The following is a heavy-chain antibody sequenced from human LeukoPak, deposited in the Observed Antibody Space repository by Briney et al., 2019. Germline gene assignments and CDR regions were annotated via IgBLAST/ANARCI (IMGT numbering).Heavy chain of an antibody. V-gene: IGHV3-21*06. D-gene: IGHD3-9*01. CDR2: IHSGGSDV. CDR1: GFTFSSYK. CDR3: ARGHYDILTGNYKWTPDY. J-gene: IGHJ4*02. Sequence: GGSLRLSCAASGFTFSSYKMNWVRQAPGRGLEWVSSIHSGGSDVYYADSVKVRFTVSRDNAKNSLFLQMNSLRAEDTALYYCARGHYDILTGNYKWTPDYWGQGTLVTVSS.